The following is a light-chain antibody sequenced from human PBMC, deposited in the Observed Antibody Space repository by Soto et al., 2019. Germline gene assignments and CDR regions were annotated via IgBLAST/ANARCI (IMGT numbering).Light chain of an antibody. CDR3: QHRSEWPVS. CDR2: DAS. Sequence: SPATLSLSPGERATLSCRASRSVNSYLAWYQQKPGQAPRLLISDASNRATGIPARFSGSGSGTDFTLTISSLEPEDFAVYYCQHRSEWPVSFGQGTRLEIK. J-gene: IGKJ5*01. V-gene: IGKV3-11*01. CDR1: RSVNSY.